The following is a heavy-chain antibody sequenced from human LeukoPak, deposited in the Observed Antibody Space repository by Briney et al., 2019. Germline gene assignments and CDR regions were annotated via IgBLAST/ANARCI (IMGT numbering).Heavy chain of an antibody. V-gene: IGHV3-7*05. J-gene: IGHJ4*02. CDR1: GFTFGAYW. Sequence: GGSLRLSCAASGFTFGAYWMTWVRQAPGKGLEWVANLNQDGSEKYYVDSVKGRFTISRDNANNSLYLQMNGLRAEDTAVYYWGEGRKGAWFPNYWGQGTLVTVSS. CDR2: LNQDGSEK. CDR3: GEGRKGAWFPNY. D-gene: IGHD3-10*01.